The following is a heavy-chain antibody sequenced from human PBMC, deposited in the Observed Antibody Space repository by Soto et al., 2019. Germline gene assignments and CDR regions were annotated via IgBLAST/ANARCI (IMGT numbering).Heavy chain of an antibody. CDR2: IRSKANSYAT. J-gene: IGHJ5*02. CDR3: AKELPPSALPNWFDP. D-gene: IGHD1-26*01. Sequence: PGGSLRLSCAASGFTFSGSAMHWVRQASGKGLEWVGRIRSKANSYATAYAASVKGRFTISRDNSKNTLYLQMNSLRAEDTAVYYCAKELPPSALPNWFDPWGQGTLVTVSS. V-gene: IGHV3-73*01. CDR1: GFTFSGSA.